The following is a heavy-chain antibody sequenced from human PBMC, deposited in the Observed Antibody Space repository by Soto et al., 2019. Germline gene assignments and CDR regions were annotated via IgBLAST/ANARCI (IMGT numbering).Heavy chain of an antibody. CDR2: ISGSGGST. J-gene: IGHJ4*02. V-gene: IGHV3-23*01. CDR1: GFTFSSYA. CDR3: AKQLARIAVAGTSY. D-gene: IGHD6-19*01. Sequence: GGSLRLSCAASGFTFSSYAMSWVRQAPGKGLEWVSAISGSGGSTYYADSVKGRFTISRDNSKNTLYLQMNSLRAENTAVYYCAKQLARIAVAGTSYWGQGTLVTVSS.